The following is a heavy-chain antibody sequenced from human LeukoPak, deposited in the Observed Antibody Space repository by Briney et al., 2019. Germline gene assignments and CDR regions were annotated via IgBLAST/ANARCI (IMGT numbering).Heavy chain of an antibody. Sequence: EWIGEINHSGSTTYNPSLKSRVTISVDTSKNQFSLKLSSVTAADTAVYYCARGYYDILTGYSQSPYYFDYWGQGTLVTVSS. CDR2: INHSGST. V-gene: IGHV4-34*01. CDR3: ARGYYDILTGYSQSPYYFDY. J-gene: IGHJ4*02. D-gene: IGHD3-9*01.